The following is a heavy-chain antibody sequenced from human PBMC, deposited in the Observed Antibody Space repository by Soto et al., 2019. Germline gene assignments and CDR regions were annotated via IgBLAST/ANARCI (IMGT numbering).Heavy chain of an antibody. CDR2: IYYSGTT. V-gene: IGHV4-59*08. Sequence: WTWLRQPPGKGVEWMGYIYYSGTTTNYNPSLKSRVTLSVDTSTNQFSLKLSSVTAADTAVYYCARLGGRCAVPHFDYWGQGTLVTVSS. CDR3: ARLGGRCAVPHFDY. J-gene: IGHJ4*02. D-gene: IGHD1-26*01.